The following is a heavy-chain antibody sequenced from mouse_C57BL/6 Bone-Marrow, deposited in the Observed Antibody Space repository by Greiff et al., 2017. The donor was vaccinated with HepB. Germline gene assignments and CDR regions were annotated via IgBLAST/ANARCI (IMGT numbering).Heavy chain of an antibody. CDR1: GYTFTSYW. CDR2: IYPGSGST. D-gene: IGHD1-1*01. CDR3: ARYGYYGSSWTYYFDY. V-gene: IGHV1-55*01. J-gene: IGHJ2*01. Sequence: QVQLQQPGAELVKPGASVKMSCKASGYTFTSYWITWVKQRPGQGLEWIGDIYPGSGSTNYNEKFKSKATLTVDTSSSTAYMQLSSLTSEDSAVYYCARYGYYGSSWTYYFDYWGQGTTLTVSS.